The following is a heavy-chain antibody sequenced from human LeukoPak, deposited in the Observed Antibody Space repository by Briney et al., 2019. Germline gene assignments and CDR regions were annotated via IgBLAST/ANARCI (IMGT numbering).Heavy chain of an antibody. CDR3: ARVSSSSWYSRYYYYYMDV. CDR1: AGSISSYY. D-gene: IGHD6-13*01. J-gene: IGHJ6*03. V-gene: IGHV4-59*01. Sequence: SETLSLTCTVSAGSISSYYWSWIRQPPGKGLEWIGYIYYSGSTNYNPSLKSRVTISVDTSKNQFSLKLSSVTAADTAVYYCARVSSSSWYSRYYYYYMDVWGKGTTVTVSS. CDR2: IYYSGST.